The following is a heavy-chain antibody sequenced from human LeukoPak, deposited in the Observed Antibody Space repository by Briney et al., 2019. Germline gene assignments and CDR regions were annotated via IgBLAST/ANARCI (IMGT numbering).Heavy chain of an antibody. Sequence: SQTLSLTCTVSGGSISSGSYYWSWTRQPAGKGLEWIGRIYTSGRTNYNPSLKSRVTISVDTSKKQFSLKLSSVTAADTAVYYCARVNIAVAGNFDYWGQGTLVTVSS. V-gene: IGHV4-61*02. CDR1: GGSISSGSYY. CDR3: ARVNIAVAGNFDY. CDR2: IYTSGRT. J-gene: IGHJ4*02. D-gene: IGHD6-19*01.